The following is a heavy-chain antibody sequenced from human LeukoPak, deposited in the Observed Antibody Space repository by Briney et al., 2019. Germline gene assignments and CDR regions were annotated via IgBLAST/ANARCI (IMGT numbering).Heavy chain of an antibody. D-gene: IGHD2-15*01. CDR1: GFTFSSYA. J-gene: IGHJ4*02. V-gene: IGHV3-23*01. CDR3: AKTPVTYCSGGSCYFDY. Sequence: PGGSLRLSCAASGFTFSSYAMSWVRQAPGKGLEWVSAISGSGGSTYYADSVKGRFTISRDNSKNTLYLQMNSLRAEDTAVYYCAKTPVTYCSGGSCYFDYWGQGTLVTVSS. CDR2: ISGSGGST.